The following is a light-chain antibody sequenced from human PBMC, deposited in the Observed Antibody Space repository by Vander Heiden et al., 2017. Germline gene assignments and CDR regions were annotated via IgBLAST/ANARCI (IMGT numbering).Light chain of an antibody. Sequence: EIVMTQSPATLSVSPGERATLSCRASQRVSSNLAWYQQKPGQAPRLLIYGASNRASGIPDRFSGSGYGTEFTLTSSRRQYEDFAVYYGQQDNTSITFGRGTKVEIK. V-gene: IGKV3D-15*01. CDR1: QRVSSN. CDR3: QQDNTSIT. J-gene: IGKJ4*01. CDR2: GAS.